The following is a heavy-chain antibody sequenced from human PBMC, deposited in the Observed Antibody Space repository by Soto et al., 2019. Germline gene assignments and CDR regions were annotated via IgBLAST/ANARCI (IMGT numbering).Heavy chain of an antibody. CDR1: GFTFSSYA. CDR3: ARDHRSYGMDV. CDR2: ISYDGSNK. Sequence: QVQLVESGGGVVQPGRSLRLSCAASGFTFSSYAMHWVRQAPGKGLEWVAVISYDGSNKYYADSVKGRFTISRDNSKNTLYLQMNSLRAEDTAVYYRARDHRSYGMDVWGQGTTVTVSS. V-gene: IGHV3-30-3*01. J-gene: IGHJ6*02.